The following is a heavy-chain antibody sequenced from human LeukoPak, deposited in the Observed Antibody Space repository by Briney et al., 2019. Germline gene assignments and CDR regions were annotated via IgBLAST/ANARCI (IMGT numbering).Heavy chain of an antibody. J-gene: IGHJ4*02. Sequence: GASVKVSCKASGGTFSSYTISWVRQAPGQGLEWMGRIIPILDITNYAQKFQGRVTITADKSTSTAYMELSSLTSEDTAVYYCSVRGLIDGGGSYFDYWGQGTLVTVSS. V-gene: IGHV1-69*02. CDR1: GGTFSSYT. D-gene: IGHD3-10*01. CDR3: SVRGLIDGGGSYFDY. CDR2: IIPILDIT.